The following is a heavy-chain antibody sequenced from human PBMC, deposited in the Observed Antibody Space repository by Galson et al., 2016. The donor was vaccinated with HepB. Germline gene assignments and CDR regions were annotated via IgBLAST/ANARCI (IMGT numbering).Heavy chain of an antibody. J-gene: IGHJ4*02. D-gene: IGHD5-18*01. CDR2: IIPFLRTP. CDR3: ATMSSYDLV. V-gene: IGHV1-69*13. CDR1: GGTFSSYS. Sequence: SVKVSCKASGGTFSSYSISWVRQAPGQGLEWMGGIIPFLRTPNYVQKFQGRLTITADESTSTAYMELSSLRSEDTAVYYCATMSSYDLVWGQGTLVTVSS.